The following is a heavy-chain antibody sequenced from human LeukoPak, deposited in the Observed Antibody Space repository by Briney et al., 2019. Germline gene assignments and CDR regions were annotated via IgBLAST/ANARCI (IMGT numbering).Heavy chain of an antibody. V-gene: IGHV4-4*07. CDR3: ARDAKYYFGSRTYFFFEY. J-gene: IGHJ4*02. D-gene: IGHD3-10*01. CDR2: IYISEST. CDR1: GGSISSYY. Sequence: SETLSLTCTVSGGSISSYYWSWIRQPAGKGLEWIGRIYISESTNYNPSLKSRVTMSVDTSKNQFSLKLSSVTAADTAVYYCARDAKYYFGSRTYFFFEYWGQGTLLTVSS.